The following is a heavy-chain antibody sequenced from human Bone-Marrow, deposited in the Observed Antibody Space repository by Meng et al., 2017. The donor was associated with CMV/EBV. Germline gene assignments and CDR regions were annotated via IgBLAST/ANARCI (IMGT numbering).Heavy chain of an antibody. V-gene: IGHV3-30-3*01. CDR2: ISYDGSNK. CDR1: GFTFSSYA. J-gene: IGHJ1*01. Sequence: GESLKISCAASGFTFSSYAMHWVRQAPGKGLEWVAVISYDGSNKYYADSVKDRFTISRDNSKNTLYLEMSRLRTEDTAVYYCANLAPWNWGQGTLVTVSS. CDR3: ANLAPWN. D-gene: IGHD3-3*01.